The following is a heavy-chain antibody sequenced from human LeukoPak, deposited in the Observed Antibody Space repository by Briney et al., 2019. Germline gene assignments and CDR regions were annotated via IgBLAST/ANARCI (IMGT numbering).Heavy chain of an antibody. D-gene: IGHD3-3*01. CDR3: ARDLYDFWSGRKYYFDY. CDR1: GFTFSSHW. CDR2: INPDGSST. Sequence: GGSLRLSCAASGFTFSSHWMHWVRQAPGKGLVWDSQINPDGSSTTYADSVKGRLTISRDNAKNTLYLQMNSLRDEDTAVYYCARDLYDFWSGRKYYFDYWGQGTLVAVSS. V-gene: IGHV3-74*01. J-gene: IGHJ4*02.